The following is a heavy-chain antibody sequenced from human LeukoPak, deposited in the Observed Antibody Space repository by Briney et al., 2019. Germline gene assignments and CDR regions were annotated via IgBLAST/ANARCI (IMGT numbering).Heavy chain of an antibody. Sequence: PGRSLRLSCAASGFTFDDYAMHWVRQAPGKGLEWVSGISWNSGSIGYADSVKGRFTISRDNAKNSLYLQMNSLRAEDTAVYYCAREYLGIPYYFDYWGQGTLVTVSS. D-gene: IGHD2-2*01. CDR1: GFTFDDYA. CDR3: AREYLGIPYYFDY. CDR2: ISWNSGSI. J-gene: IGHJ4*02. V-gene: IGHV3-9*01.